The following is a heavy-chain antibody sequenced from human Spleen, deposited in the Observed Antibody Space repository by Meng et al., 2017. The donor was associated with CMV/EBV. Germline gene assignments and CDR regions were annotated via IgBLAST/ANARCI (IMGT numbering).Heavy chain of an antibody. CDR2: IYYSGST. CDR3: AIFELGYCSSTSCYTGGWFDP. CDR1: GGSISADTYY. J-gene: IGHJ5*02. V-gene: IGHV4-39*07. D-gene: IGHD2-2*02. Sequence: SETLSLTCSVSGGSISADTYYWGWIRQPPGKGLEWIGSIYYSGSTYYNPSLKSRVTISVDTSKNQFSLKLSSVTAADTAVYYCAIFELGYCSSTSCYTGGWFDPWGQGTLVTVSS.